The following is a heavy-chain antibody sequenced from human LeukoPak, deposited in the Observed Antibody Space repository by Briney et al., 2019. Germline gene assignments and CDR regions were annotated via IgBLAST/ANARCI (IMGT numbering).Heavy chain of an antibody. CDR3: TRDPRHFDS. CDR2: ISGSGHDI. V-gene: IGHV3-11*04. J-gene: IGHJ5*01. CDR1: GFTFSDSY. Sequence: GGSLRLSCAASGFTFSDSYMTWVRQAPGKGVEWVAYISGSGHDINYSDSVKGRFTISRDNAKNSLYLQMSSLRVEDTAVYYCTRDPRHFDSCGQGTLITVSS. D-gene: IGHD6-6*01.